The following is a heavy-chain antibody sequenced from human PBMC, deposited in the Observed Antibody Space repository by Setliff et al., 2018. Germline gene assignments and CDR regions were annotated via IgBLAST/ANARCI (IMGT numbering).Heavy chain of an antibody. D-gene: IGHD1-1*01. CDR3: AIDYGPTGTPYH. J-gene: IGHJ4*02. CDR1: GYSFTGYN. CDR2: IIPILGIA. Sequence: SVKVSCKASGYSFTGYNLYWVRQAPGQGLEWMGGIIPILGIANYAQKFQGRVTITADKSTSTAYMELSSLRFEDTAVYYCAIDYGPTGTPYHWGQGTPGTVS. V-gene: IGHV1-69*10.